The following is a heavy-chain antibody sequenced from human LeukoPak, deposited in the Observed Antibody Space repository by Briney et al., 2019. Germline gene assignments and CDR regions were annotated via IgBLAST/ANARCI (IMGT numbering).Heavy chain of an antibody. CDR3: AKDIGGSYGALDY. J-gene: IGHJ4*02. V-gene: IGHV3-7*03. Sequence: GGSLRLSCAASGLTFSSYWMSWVRQAPGKGLEWVANIKQDGSEKYYVDSVKGRFTISRDNAKNSLYLQMNSLRAEDTALYYCAKDIGGSYGALDYWGQGTLVTVSS. CDR1: GLTFSSYW. CDR2: IKQDGSEK. D-gene: IGHD4/OR15-4a*01.